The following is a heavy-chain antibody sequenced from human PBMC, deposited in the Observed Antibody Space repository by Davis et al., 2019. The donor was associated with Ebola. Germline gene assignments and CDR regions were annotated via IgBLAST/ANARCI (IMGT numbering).Heavy chain of an antibody. CDR3: ARDGPLFALGDYYYGMDV. V-gene: IGHV3-30-3*01. CDR1: GFTFSRYP. CDR2: ISYDGSNK. D-gene: IGHD3-16*01. Sequence: GESLKISCAASGFTFSRYPMHWVRQAPGKGLEWVALISYDGSNKYYADSVKGRFTISRDNSKNTLYLQMNSLRAEATAWYYCARDGPLFALGDYYYGMDVWGQGTTVTVSS. J-gene: IGHJ6*02.